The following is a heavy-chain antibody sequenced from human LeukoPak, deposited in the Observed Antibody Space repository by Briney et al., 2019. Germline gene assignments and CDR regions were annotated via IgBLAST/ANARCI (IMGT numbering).Heavy chain of an antibody. CDR1: GYTFKTYS. J-gene: IGHJ6*02. CDR2: ISAYNGNT. V-gene: IGHV1-18*01. CDR3: ARGGSGWFYGMDV. D-gene: IGHD6-19*01. Sequence: ASVKVSCKASGYTFKTYSFTWVRQAPGQGLEWMGRISAYNGNTNYAQKLQGRVTMTTDTSTSTAYMELRSLRSDDTAVYYCARGGSGWFYGMDVWGQGTTVTVSS.